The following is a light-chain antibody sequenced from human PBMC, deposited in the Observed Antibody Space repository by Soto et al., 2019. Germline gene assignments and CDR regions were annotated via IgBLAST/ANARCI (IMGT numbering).Light chain of an antibody. V-gene: IGKV3-20*01. CDR1: QSLTSDY. Sequence: EIVLTPSPGTLSLSPGDRATLSCRASQSLTSDYLAWYQQRPGQSPRLLIFDTSRRASDVPDRFRGSGSGTDFTLTITRLEPEDFALYFCQQYGRSLWTFGQGTRLEIK. CDR2: DTS. CDR3: QQYGRSLWT. J-gene: IGKJ5*01.